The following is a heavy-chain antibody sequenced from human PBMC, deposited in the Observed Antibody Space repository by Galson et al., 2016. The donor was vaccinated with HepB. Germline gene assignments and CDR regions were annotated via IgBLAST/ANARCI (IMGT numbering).Heavy chain of an antibody. D-gene: IGHD3-3*01. V-gene: IGHV3-53*01. Sequence: SLRLSCAASGFTVRGNYMTWVRQAPGQGLQWVSVIYSGGYTYYADSVKGRFTISRDESKNTVYLQMNSLRAEDTALYYCARSYYDFWSGLGYWGQGTLVTVSS. CDR2: IYSGGYT. J-gene: IGHJ4*02. CDR1: GFTVRGNY. CDR3: ARSYYDFWSGLGY.